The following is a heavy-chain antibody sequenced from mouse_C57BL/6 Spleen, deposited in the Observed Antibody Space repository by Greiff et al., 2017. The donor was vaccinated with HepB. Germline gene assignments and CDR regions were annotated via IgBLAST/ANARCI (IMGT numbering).Heavy chain of an antibody. CDR3: ARSRASNYYGSSLYWYFDV. Sequence: EVQVVESGPELVKPGASVKMSCKASGYTFTDYNMHWVKQSHGQSLEWIGYINPNNGGTSYNQKFKGKATLTVNKSSSTAYMELRSLTSEDSAVSYCARSRASNYYGSSLYWYFDVWGTGTTVTVSS. V-gene: IGHV1-22*01. J-gene: IGHJ1*03. D-gene: IGHD1-1*01. CDR1: GYTFTDYN. CDR2: INPNNGGT.